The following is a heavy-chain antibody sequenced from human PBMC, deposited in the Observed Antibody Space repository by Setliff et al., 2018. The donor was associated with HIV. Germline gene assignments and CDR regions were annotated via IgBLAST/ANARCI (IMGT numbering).Heavy chain of an antibody. D-gene: IGHD4-4*01. Sequence: SETLSLTCTVSCGSISSSRYYWGWIRQPPGKGLEWIGSFYYSGNTYYNPSLKSRVTISIDASRNQFSLKLSSVTAADTAVYYCAREPDSIPYDYWGQGTLVTVSS. V-gene: IGHV4-39*07. J-gene: IGHJ4*02. CDR1: CGSISSSRYY. CDR2: FYYSGNT. CDR3: AREPDSIPYDY.